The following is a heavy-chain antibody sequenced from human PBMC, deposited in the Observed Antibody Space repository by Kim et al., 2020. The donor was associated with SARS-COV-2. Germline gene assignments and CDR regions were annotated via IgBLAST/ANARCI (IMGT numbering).Heavy chain of an antibody. CDR2: INGGGRNT. CDR3: AKGLSHRGGDYVDYLDY. D-gene: IGHD1-26*01. V-gene: IGHV3-23*01. Sequence: GGSLRLSCAVSGFTFSSSSMSWVRRAPGKGLEWVASINGGGRNTYYADSVKGRFTISRDNSKDTLYVQMNSLRADDTALYYCAKGLSHRGGDYVDYLDYWGQGTLVTVSS. CDR1: GFTFSSSS. J-gene: IGHJ4*02.